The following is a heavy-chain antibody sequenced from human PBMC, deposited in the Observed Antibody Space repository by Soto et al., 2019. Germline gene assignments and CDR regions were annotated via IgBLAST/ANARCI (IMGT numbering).Heavy chain of an antibody. Sequence: ASVKVSCKASGYAITAYYIHWVRQAPGQGLEWMGWIDPRSGGAIYAQKFQDRVTMTRDTSISTVYMDLSGLRSDDTALYYCARDDYGIYPYWGQGTLVAVSS. V-gene: IGHV1-2*02. CDR3: ARDDYGIYPY. CDR1: GYAITAYY. CDR2: IDPRSGGA. D-gene: IGHD1-26*01. J-gene: IGHJ4*02.